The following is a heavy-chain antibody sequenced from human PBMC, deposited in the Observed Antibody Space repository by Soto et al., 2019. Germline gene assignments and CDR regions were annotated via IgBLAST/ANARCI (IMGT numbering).Heavy chain of an antibody. CDR2: ISTGSSTI. CDR3: ARVRAGAANGYYGMDV. Sequence: DVPLVESGGGLVQSGGSLRLSCRASGFTLSDYEMHWVRQAPGQGLEWVSYISTGSSTIYYADSVKGRFTISRDNANKSLFLVRNSLRPEDTAVYYCARVRAGAANGYYGMDVWGQGTTVTVSS. CDR1: GFTLSDYE. J-gene: IGHJ6*02. D-gene: IGHD1-26*01. V-gene: IGHV3-48*03.